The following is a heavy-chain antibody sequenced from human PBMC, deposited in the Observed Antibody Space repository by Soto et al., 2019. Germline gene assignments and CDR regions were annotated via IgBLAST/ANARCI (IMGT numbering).Heavy chain of an antibody. CDR3: ARTSAGNFGIIIEGSNWFDP. V-gene: IGHV1-46*01. D-gene: IGHD3-3*01. CDR1: GDTFTSYY. CDR2: IYPHGGST. Sequence: QVQLVQSGAEVKRPGASVKVSCKAPGDTFTSYYLNWVCQAPGQGLEWMGVIYPHGGSTKYAQKCQGRITMTRDTSRSAVDMELSSLRSHDTAIYYCARTSAGNFGIIIEGSNWFDPWGQGTLVTVSS. J-gene: IGHJ5*02.